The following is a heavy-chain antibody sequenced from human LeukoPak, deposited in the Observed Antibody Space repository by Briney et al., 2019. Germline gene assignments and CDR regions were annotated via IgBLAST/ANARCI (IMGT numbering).Heavy chain of an antibody. CDR1: GFTFSSYA. J-gene: IGHJ6*02. Sequence: GRSLRLSCAASGFTFSSYAMHWVRQAPGKGLEWVAVISYDGSNKYYADSVKGRFTISRDNSKNTLYLQMNSLRAEDTAVYYCARGQNGYCSSTSCRSQNLYYYGMDVCGQGTTVTVSS. CDR2: ISYDGSNK. V-gene: IGHV3-30-3*01. D-gene: IGHD2-2*03. CDR3: ARGQNGYCSSTSCRSQNLYYYGMDV.